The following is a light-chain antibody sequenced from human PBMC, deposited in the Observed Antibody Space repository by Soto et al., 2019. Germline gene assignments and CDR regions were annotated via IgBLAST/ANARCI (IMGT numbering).Light chain of an antibody. Sequence: EIVMTQSPATLSVSPGERATLSCRASQSVGGNLAWYQQRPGRAPRLLIYDPSTRATDIPARFSGSGSGTEFTLTISSLQSEDFALYYCQHYNNWPLYTFGQGTKLEIK. CDR3: QHYNNWPLYT. CDR1: QSVGGN. J-gene: IGKJ2*01. V-gene: IGKV3-15*01. CDR2: DPS.